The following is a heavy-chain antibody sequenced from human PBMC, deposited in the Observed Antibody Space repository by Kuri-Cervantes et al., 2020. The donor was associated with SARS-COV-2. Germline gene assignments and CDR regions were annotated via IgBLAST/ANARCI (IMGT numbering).Heavy chain of an antibody. D-gene: IGHD2-15*01. J-gene: IGHJ4*02. CDR3: ASPHCSGGSCYLGYDY. V-gene: IGHV4-30-2*01. Sequence: SCAVSGGSISSGGYSWSWIRQPPGKGLEWIGYIYHSGSTYYNPSLKSRVTISVDTSKNQFSLKLSSVTAADTAVYYCASPHCSGGSCYLGYDYWGQGTLVTVSS. CDR2: IYHSGST. CDR1: GGSISSGGYS.